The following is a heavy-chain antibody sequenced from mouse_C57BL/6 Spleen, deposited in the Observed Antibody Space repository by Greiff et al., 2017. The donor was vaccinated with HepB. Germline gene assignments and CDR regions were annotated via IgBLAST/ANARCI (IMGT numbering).Heavy chain of an antibody. Sequence: VQVVESGAELVRPGASVTLSCKASGYTFTDYEMHWVKQTPVHGLEWIGAIDPETGGTAYNQKFKGKAILTADKSSSTAYMELRSLTSEDSAVYYCTRGDYYGSSWYFDVWGTGTTVTVSS. CDR2: IDPETGGT. V-gene: IGHV1-15*01. CDR1: GYTFTDYE. D-gene: IGHD1-1*01. J-gene: IGHJ1*03. CDR3: TRGDYYGSSWYFDV.